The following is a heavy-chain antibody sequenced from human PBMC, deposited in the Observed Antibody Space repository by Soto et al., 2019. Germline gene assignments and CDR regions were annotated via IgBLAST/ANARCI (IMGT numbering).Heavy chain of an antibody. CDR2: IHYSANS. V-gene: IGHV4-59*11. J-gene: IGHJ6*02. CDR3: ARDALTGGIDV. CDR1: GGSISRHY. Sequence: SETLSLTCTVSGGSISRHYGSWIRQPPRKGLEWMGYIHYSANSNYNPYLTSRATISLDTSKNQLSLKLTSVTATATAVYYCARDALTGGIDVWGQGTTVTVSS.